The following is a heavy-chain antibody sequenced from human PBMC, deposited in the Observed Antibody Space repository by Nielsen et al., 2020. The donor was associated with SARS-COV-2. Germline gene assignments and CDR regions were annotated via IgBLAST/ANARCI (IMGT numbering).Heavy chain of an antibody. CDR1: GFPFSSYE. J-gene: IGHJ6*02. D-gene: IGHD3-10*01. Sequence: GESLKISCAASGFPFSSYEMSWVRQAPGKGLEWVSAISGSGGSTYYADSVKGRFTISRDNSKNTLYLQMNSLRAEDTAVYYCARDLYGSGSYVGGMDVWGQGTTVTVSS. CDR3: ARDLYGSGSYVGGMDV. CDR2: ISGSGGST. V-gene: IGHV3-23*01.